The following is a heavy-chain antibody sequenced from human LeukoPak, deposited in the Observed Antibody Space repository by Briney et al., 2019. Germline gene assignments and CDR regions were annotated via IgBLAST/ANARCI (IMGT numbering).Heavy chain of an antibody. D-gene: IGHD6-19*01. Sequence: GGSLRLSCAASGFTFSSYAMNWVRQAPGKGLEWVSAISGSGSSTYYADSVKGRFTISRDNSKNTLYLQMHSLRAEDTAVYYCAKPIGVADPFDYWGQGTLVTVSS. CDR3: AKPIGVADPFDY. V-gene: IGHV3-23*01. CDR2: ISGSGSST. CDR1: GFTFSSYA. J-gene: IGHJ4*02.